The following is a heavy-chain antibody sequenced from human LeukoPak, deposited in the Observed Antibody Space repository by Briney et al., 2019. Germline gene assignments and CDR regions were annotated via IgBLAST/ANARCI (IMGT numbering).Heavy chain of an antibody. CDR2: IDPSDSYT. D-gene: IGHD3-9*01. Sequence: HGESLKISCKGSGYSFTSYWISWVRQMPGKGLEWMGRIDPSDSYTNYSPSFQGHVTISADKSISTAYLQWSSLKASDTAMYYCAYDILTGYRHRVFDYWGQGTLVTVSS. V-gene: IGHV5-10-1*01. CDR1: GYSFTSYW. CDR3: AYDILTGYRHRVFDY. J-gene: IGHJ4*02.